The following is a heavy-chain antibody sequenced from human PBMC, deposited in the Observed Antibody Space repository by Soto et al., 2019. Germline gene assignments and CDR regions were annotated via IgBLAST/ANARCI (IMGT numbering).Heavy chain of an antibody. CDR3: AKFGWVGSSSESHASDI. J-gene: IGHJ3*02. V-gene: IGHV3-43*01. CDR2: ISCYFADA. CDR1: GFPFDDYS. D-gene: IGHD1-26*01. Sequence: GGSLRLSCAASGFPFDDYSMNWVRQVPVNGLECVSLISCYFADAYYADSVKGRFTFSRDNSKKSLYLQMNSLTTEETALYSFAKFGWVGSSSESHASDIWGQGTMVTVSS.